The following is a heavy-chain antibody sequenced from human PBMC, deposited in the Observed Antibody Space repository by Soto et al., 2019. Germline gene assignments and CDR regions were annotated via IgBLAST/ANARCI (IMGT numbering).Heavy chain of an antibody. CDR1: GDTFTSYY. CDR2: INPSGGST. D-gene: IGHD2-2*01. CDR3: ARAGKKDIVVVPAAMTPYYYYYMDV. J-gene: IGHJ6*03. Sequence: GASVKVSCKASGDTFTSYYMHWVRQAPGQGLEWMGIINPSGGSTSYAQKFQGRVTMTRDTSTSTVYMELSSLRSEDTAVYYCARAGKKDIVVVPAAMTPYYYYYMDVWGKGTTVTVS. V-gene: IGHV1-46*03.